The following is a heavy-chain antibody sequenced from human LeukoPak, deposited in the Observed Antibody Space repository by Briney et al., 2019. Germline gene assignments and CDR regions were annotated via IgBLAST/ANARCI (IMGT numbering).Heavy chain of an antibody. J-gene: IGHJ4*02. D-gene: IGHD2/OR15-2a*01. V-gene: IGHV5-10-1*01. CDR3: ARNTGGDFDY. CDR2: IDPSDSYT. CDR1: GYSFTSHW. Sequence: GDSLKISCKGSGYSFTSHWISWVRQMPGKGLEWMGRIDPSDSYTNYSPSFQGHVTISADKSISTAYLQWSSLKASDTAMYYCARNTGGDFDYWGQGTLVTVSS.